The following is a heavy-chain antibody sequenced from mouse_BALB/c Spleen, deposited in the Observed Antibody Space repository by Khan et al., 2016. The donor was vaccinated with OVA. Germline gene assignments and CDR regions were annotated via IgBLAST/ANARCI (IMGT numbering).Heavy chain of an antibody. CDR3: ARGGFYAMDY. J-gene: IGHJ4*01. CDR2: IWSDGIT. CDR1: GFSLTTYG. Sequence: QVQLKESGPGLVAPSQSLSITCTVSGFSLTTYGVHWVRQPPGKGLEWLVVIWSDGITTYNSALKSRLSISKDNSKSQVFLTMNSLQTDDTAMYYCARGGFYAMDYWGQGTSVTVSS. V-gene: IGHV2-6*02.